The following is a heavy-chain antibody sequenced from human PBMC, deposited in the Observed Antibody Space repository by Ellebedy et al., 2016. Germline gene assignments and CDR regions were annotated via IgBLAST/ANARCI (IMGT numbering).Heavy chain of an antibody. CDR3: ARDAAALSYYGSGSQYQDD. V-gene: IGHV3-11*01. CDR2: ISSSGSTI. CDR1: GFTFSDYY. J-gene: IGHJ4*02. D-gene: IGHD3-10*01. Sequence: GGSLRLXXAASGFTFSDYYMSWIRQAPGKGLEWVSYISSSGSTIYYADSVKGRFTISRDNAKNSLYLQMNSLRAEDTAVYYCARDAAALSYYGSGSQYQDDWGQGTLVTVSS.